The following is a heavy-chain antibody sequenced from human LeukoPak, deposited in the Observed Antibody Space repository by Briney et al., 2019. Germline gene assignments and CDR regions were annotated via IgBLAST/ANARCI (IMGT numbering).Heavy chain of an antibody. V-gene: IGHV1-24*01. CDR1: GYTLTELS. CDR3: ATGFLWFGELFHY. D-gene: IGHD3-10*01. Sequence: ASVKVSCKVSGYTLTELSMHWVRQAPGKGLGWMGGFDPEDGETIYAQKFQGRVTMTEDTSTDTAYMELSGLRSEDTAVYYCATGFLWFGELFHYWGQGTLVTVSS. CDR2: FDPEDGET. J-gene: IGHJ4*02.